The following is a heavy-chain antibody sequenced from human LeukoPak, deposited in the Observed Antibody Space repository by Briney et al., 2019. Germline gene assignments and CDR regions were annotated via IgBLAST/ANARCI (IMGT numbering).Heavy chain of an antibody. CDR3: AKDLPEGIVVVPAAMRWMYAFDI. CDR2: ISGSGGST. CDR1: GFTFSSYA. D-gene: IGHD2-2*01. V-gene: IGHV3-23*01. Sequence: GGSLRLSCAASGFTFSSYAMSWVRQAPGKGLEWVSAISGSGGSTYYADSVKGRFTISRDNSKNTLYLQMSSLRAEDTAVYYCAKDLPEGIVVVPAAMRWMYAFDIWGQGTMVTVSS. J-gene: IGHJ3*02.